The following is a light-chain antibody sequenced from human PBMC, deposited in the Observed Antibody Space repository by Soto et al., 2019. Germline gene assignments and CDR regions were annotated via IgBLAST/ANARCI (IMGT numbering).Light chain of an antibody. J-gene: IGKJ4*01. CDR3: QKYNSAL. V-gene: IGKV1-27*01. Sequence: DIQMTQSPSSLSASVGDRVTITCRASQGISNYLAGYQQKPGKVPKLLIYAASTLQSGVPSRFSGSGSGTDFTLNISSLQPEDVATYYCQKYNSALLGGGTKVEIK. CDR1: QGISNY. CDR2: AAS.